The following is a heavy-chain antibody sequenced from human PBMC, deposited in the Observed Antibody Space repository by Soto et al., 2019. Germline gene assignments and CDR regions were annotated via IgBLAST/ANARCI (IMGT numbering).Heavy chain of an antibody. D-gene: IGHD3-22*01. J-gene: IGHJ4*02. V-gene: IGHV4-39*01. CDR2: IYYSGYT. CDR1: GGSISSSSYY. CDR3: ARLVYDSSGYRPG. Sequence: QLQPQESGPGLVKPSETLSLTCTVSGGSISSSSYYWGWIRQPPGKGLEWIGNIYYSGYTYYNPSRKSRVTISVDTSKNQFSLKLSSVPAADTAVYYCARLVYDSSGYRPGWGQGTLVTVSS.